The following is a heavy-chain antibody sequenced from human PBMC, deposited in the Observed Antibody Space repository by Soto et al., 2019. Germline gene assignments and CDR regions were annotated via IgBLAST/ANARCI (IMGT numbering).Heavy chain of an antibody. CDR2: IKSKTDGGTT. V-gene: IGHV3-15*01. D-gene: IGHD6-13*01. J-gene: IGHJ6*03. CDR3: TTDGLHWYSSSWYNYYYYYMDV. CDR1: GFTFSNAW. Sequence: GGSLRLSCAASGFTFSNAWMSWVRQAPGKGLEWVGRIKSKTDGGTTDYAAPMKGRFTISRDDSKNTLYLQMNSLKTEDTAVYYCTTDGLHWYSSSWYNYYYYYMDVWGKGTTVTVSS.